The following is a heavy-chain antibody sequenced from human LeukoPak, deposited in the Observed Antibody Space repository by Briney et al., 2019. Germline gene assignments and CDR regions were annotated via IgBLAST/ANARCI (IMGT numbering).Heavy chain of an antibody. CDR3: ARKGRRYQLPPYYYYGMDV. Sequence: SETLSLTCAVYGGSFSGYYWSWIGQPLGKGLEWIGEINHSGSTDYNPSLKSRVTISVDTSKNQFSLKLSSVTAADTALYYCARKGRRYQLPPYYYYGMDVWGKGTTVTVSS. D-gene: IGHD2-2*01. J-gene: IGHJ6*04. V-gene: IGHV4-34*01. CDR2: INHSGST. CDR1: GGSFSGYY.